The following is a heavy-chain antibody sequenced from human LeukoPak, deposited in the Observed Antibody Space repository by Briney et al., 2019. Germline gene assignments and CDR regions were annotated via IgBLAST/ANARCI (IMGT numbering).Heavy chain of an antibody. V-gene: IGHV4-4*07. J-gene: IGHJ3*02. Sequence: SETLSLTCTVSGGSISSYYWSWIRQPAGKGLEWIGRIYTSGSTNYNPSLKSRVTMSVDTSKNRFSLKLSSVTAADTAVYYCARGGRITIFGVVITRGDAFDIWGQGTMVTVSS. CDR3: ARGGRITIFGVVITRGDAFDI. CDR2: IYTSGST. CDR1: GGSISSYY. D-gene: IGHD3-3*01.